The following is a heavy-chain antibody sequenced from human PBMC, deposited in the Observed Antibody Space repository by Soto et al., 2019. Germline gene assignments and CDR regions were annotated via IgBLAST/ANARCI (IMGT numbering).Heavy chain of an antibody. CDR3: ARDPGYSGYVGFDY. Sequence: PGGSLRLSCEASGFSVSRNYISWVRQAPGKGLEWVSVIYSGGGTYFADSVKGRFTISRDNSKNTVYLQMNSVRVEDTAIYYCARDPGYSGYVGFDYWGQGT. CDR1: GFSVSRNY. J-gene: IGHJ4*02. CDR2: IYSGGGT. V-gene: IGHV3-53*01. D-gene: IGHD5-12*01.